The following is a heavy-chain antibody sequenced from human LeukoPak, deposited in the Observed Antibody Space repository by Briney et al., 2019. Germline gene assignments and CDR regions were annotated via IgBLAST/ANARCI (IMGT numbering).Heavy chain of an antibody. CDR1: GLTFSSYG. D-gene: IGHD2-2*01. CDR2: IRYDGSNK. J-gene: IGHJ4*02. V-gene: IGHV3-30*02. CDR3: AKLGYCSSSSCSYFDY. Sequence: PGGSLRLSCAAAGLTFSSYGMHWVRQAPGKGLEWVAFIRYDGSNKYYADSVKGRFTISRDNSKNTLYLQMNSLRPEDTAVYYCAKLGYCSSSSCSYFDYWGQGTLVTVSS.